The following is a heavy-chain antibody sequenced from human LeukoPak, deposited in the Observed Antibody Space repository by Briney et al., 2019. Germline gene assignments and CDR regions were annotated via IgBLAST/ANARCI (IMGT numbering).Heavy chain of an antibody. J-gene: IGHJ4*02. CDR3: VREGRSAGYCSGGSCYYFDY. Sequence: PGGSLRLSSAAPGFTFSSYEMSWVRQAPGRGLGWISYISRSGCAVHYADSVKDRFTGSRDNAKNSVFLQMNSLRAEDTAVYYCVREGRSAGYCSGGSCYYFDYWGQGTLVTVSS. CDR2: ISRSGCAV. CDR1: GFTFSSYE. D-gene: IGHD2-15*01. V-gene: IGHV3-48*03.